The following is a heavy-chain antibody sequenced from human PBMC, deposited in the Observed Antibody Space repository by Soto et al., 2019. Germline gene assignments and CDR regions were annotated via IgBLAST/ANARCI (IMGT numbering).Heavy chain of an antibody. V-gene: IGHV4-59*01. CDR1: GGSISSYY. CDR3: ARDTLGTAALNYYYYYSMDV. CDR2: IYYSGST. Sequence: SETLSLTCTVSGGSISSYYWSWIRQPPGKGLEWIGYIYYSGSTNYNPSLKSRVTISVDTPKNQFSLKLSSVTAADTAVYYCARDTLGTAALNYYYYYSMDVWGQGTTVTVSS. J-gene: IGHJ6*02. D-gene: IGHD2-2*01.